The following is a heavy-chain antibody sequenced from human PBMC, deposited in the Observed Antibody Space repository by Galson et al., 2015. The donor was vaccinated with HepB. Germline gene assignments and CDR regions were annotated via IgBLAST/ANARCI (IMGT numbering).Heavy chain of an antibody. J-gene: IGHJ4*02. V-gene: IGHV3-11*05. CDR3: ARDGGLIAAAGTDY. D-gene: IGHD6-13*01. CDR2: ISSSSSYT. Sequence: SLRLSCAASGFTFSDYYMSWIRQAPGKGLEWVSYISSSSSYTNYADSVKGRFTISRDNAKNSLYLQMNSLRAEDTAVYYCARDGGLIAAAGTDYWGQGTLVTVSS. CDR1: GFTFSDYY.